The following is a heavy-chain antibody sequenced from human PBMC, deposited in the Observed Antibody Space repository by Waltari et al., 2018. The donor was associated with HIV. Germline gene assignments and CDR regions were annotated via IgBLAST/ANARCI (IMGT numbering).Heavy chain of an antibody. Sequence: QVQLQQWGAGLLKTSETLSLTCAVSGGSFSGKFWTWIRQPPGKGLEWIGEINDRGTTNYNPSLKGRGTLSVDTSKNHFSLKLTSVTAADTAVYYCAGGHSAIIYGLDVWGQGTTVTVSS. V-gene: IGHV4-34*01. J-gene: IGHJ6*02. CDR2: INDRGTT. CDR1: GGSFSGKF. D-gene: IGHD3-10*01. CDR3: AGGHSAIIYGLDV.